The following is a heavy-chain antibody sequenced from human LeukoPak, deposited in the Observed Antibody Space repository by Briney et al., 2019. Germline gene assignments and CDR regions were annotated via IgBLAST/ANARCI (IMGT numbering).Heavy chain of an antibody. Sequence: TSETLSLTCTVSGGFISSSSYYWGWIRQAPGKGLEWVSFIHRDDKTYYADSVKGRFTMSRDNSRNTLFLQMNSLGADDTAVYYCAREVIGIPSYSDYWGQGILVTVSS. D-gene: IGHD1-14*01. CDR2: IHRDDKT. J-gene: IGHJ4*02. CDR1: GGFISSSSYY. CDR3: AREVIGIPSYSDY. V-gene: IGHV3-53*01.